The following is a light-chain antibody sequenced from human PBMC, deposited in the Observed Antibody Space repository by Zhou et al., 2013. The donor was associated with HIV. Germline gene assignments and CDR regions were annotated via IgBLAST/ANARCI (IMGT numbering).Light chain of an antibody. Sequence: EIVLTQSPGTLSLSPGERATLSCRASQSVSYSYLAWYQQKPGQAPRLLIYGISSRATGIPDRFSGSGSGTDFSLTITRLEPEDSATYFCQHSGTPRYTFGQGTKLEIK. J-gene: IGKJ2*01. CDR1: QSVSYSY. CDR3: QHSGTPRYT. CDR2: GIS. V-gene: IGKV3-20*01.